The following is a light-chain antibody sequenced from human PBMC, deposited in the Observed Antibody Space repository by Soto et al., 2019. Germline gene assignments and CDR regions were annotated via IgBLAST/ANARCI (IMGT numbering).Light chain of an antibody. CDR3: SSYAGSNNVI. CDR2: EVN. V-gene: IGLV2-8*01. Sequence: QSVLTQPPSASGSPGQSVTISCTGTSSDLGDYDYVSWYQQHPGKAPKVMIYEVNKRPSGVPDRFSGSKSGNTASLTVTGLQAEDDADYYCSSYAGSNNVIFGGGTKLTVL. J-gene: IGLJ2*01. CDR1: SSDLGDYDY.